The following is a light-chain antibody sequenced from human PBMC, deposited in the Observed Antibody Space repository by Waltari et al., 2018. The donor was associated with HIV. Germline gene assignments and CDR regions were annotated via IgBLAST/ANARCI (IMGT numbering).Light chain of an antibody. CDR3: AAWDDSLSGPV. V-gene: IGLV1-47*01. J-gene: IGLJ2*01. Sequence: QSVLTQPPSASGTPGQRVTISCSGSSSNIGSNYVYWYQQLPGTAPKLLIYRNNQLPSGVPDRFSGSKSGTSASLAISGLRSEDEADYYCAAWDDSLSGPVFGGGTKLTVL. CDR2: RNN. CDR1: SSNIGSNY.